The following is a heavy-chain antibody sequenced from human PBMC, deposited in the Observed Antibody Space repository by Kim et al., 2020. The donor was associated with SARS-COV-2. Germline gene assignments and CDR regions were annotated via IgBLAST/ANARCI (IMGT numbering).Heavy chain of an antibody. D-gene: IGHD3-10*01. CDR3: ARDATHYYGSGSLDY. J-gene: IGHJ4*02. Sequence: AEPAKGRFTLSRDNSKNTLYLQMNSLRAEDTAVYYCARDATHYYGSGSLDYWGQGTLVTVSS. V-gene: IGHV3-30*07.